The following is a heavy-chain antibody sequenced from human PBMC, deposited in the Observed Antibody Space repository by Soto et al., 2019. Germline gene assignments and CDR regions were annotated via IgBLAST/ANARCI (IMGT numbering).Heavy chain of an antibody. CDR1: GYSFTSYW. J-gene: IGHJ6*02. Sequence: GESLKISCKGSGYSFTSYWIGWVRQMPGKGLEWMGIIYPGDSDTRYSPSFQGQVTISADKSISTAYLQWSSLKASDTAMYYCASAEYSSSPGDYYYYYGMDVWGQGTTATVSS. CDR3: ASAEYSSSPGDYYYYYGMDV. D-gene: IGHD6-6*01. V-gene: IGHV5-51*01. CDR2: IYPGDSDT.